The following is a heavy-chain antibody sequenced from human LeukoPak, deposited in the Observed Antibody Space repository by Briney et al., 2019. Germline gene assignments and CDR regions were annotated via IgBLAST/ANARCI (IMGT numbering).Heavy chain of an antibody. CDR2: ITSSGSYI. CDR1: AFSFSDYN. V-gene: IGHV3-21*01. CDR3: ARDRGGVAAFDI. Sequence: GGSLRLSCAASAFSFSDYNMNWVRQAPGKGLEWVSSITSSGSYIYYADSVKGRFTISRDNAKNSLYLQMNSLRAEDTAVYYCARDRGGVAAFDIWGQGTMVTVSS. D-gene: IGHD3-10*01. J-gene: IGHJ3*02.